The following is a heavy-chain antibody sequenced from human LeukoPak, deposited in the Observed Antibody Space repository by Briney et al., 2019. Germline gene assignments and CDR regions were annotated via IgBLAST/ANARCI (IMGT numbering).Heavy chain of an antibody. CDR2: IGGSGGST. D-gene: IGHD2-15*01. V-gene: IGHV3-23*01. Sequence: GGSLRLSCAASGFTFSSYAMSWVRQAPGKGLEWVSAIGGSGGSTYYADSVKGRFTISRDNSKNTLYLQMNSLRAEDTAVYYCAPSGGTAPWYYYFDYWGQGNLLSVSS. CDR3: APSGGTAPWYYYFDY. J-gene: IGHJ4*02. CDR1: GFTFSSYA.